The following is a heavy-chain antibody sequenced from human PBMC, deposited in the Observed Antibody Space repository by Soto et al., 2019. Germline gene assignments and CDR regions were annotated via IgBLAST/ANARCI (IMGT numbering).Heavy chain of an antibody. CDR2: IKRKTDGGTT. V-gene: IGHV3-15*01. J-gene: IGHJ4*02. D-gene: IGHD4-17*01. Sequence: EVQLVESGGGLVKPGGSLRLSCAASGFTFSNAWMSWVRQAPGKGLEWIGRIKRKTDGGTTDYAAPVTGRFTISREDSKNRLYLQMNSLKTEDTAVYYCTTAATTVTTIDYWGQGTLVTVSS. CDR3: TTAATTVTTIDY. CDR1: GFTFSNAW.